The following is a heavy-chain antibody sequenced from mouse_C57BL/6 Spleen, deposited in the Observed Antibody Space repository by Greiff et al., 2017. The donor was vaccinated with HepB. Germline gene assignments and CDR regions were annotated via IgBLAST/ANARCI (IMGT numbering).Heavy chain of an antibody. CDR2: INPSNGGT. D-gene: IGHD2-4*01. CDR1: GYTFTSYW. J-gene: IGHJ4*01. V-gene: IGHV1-53*01. CDR3: ARSREDYGYAMDY. Sequence: QVQLQQPGTELVKPGASVKLSCKASGYTFTSYWMHWVKQRPGQGLEWIGNINPSNGGTNYNEKFKSKATLTVDKSSSTAYMQLISLTSEDSAVYYCARSREDYGYAMDYWGQGTSVTVSS.